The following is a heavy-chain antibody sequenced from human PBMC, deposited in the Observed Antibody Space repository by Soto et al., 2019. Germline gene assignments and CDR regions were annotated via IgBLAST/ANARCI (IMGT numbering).Heavy chain of an antibody. J-gene: IGHJ5*02. CDR2: IDPSDSYT. CDR3: AWHREQDNWFDP. CDR1: GYSFTSYW. Sequence: GESLKISCKGSGYSFTSYWISWVRQMPGKGLEWMGRIDPSDSYTNYSPSFQGHVTISADKSISTAYLQWSSLKASDTAMYYCAWHREQDNWFDPRAQRSLVTVSA. D-gene: IGHD1-26*01. V-gene: IGHV5-10-1*01.